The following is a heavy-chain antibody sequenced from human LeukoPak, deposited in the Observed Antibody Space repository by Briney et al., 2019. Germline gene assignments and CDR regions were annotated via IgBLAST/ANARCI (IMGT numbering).Heavy chain of an antibody. J-gene: IGHJ5*02. CDR2: IYHSGST. V-gene: IGHV4-38-2*02. CDR3: AREPPGYSYGKNWFDP. D-gene: IGHD5-18*01. Sequence: PSETLSLTCTVSGYSISSGYYWGWIRQPPGKGLEWIGSIYHSGSTYYNPSLKSRVTISVDTSKNQFSLKLSSVTAADTAVYYCAREPPGYSYGKNWFDPWGQGTLVTVSS. CDR1: GYSISSGYY.